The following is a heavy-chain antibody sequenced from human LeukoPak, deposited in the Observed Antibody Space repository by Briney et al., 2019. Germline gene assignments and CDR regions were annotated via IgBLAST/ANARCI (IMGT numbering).Heavy chain of an antibody. D-gene: IGHD6-19*01. CDR1: GFTFSTYA. V-gene: IGHV3-23*01. Sequence: GWALTLSCVASGFTFSTYAMTWLRQAAAKGLAGVPSLTNMDVVTYYTDSVKGRFIISRENSKNMLYLQMNSLRAEDTAVYYCARGSSGRGGYFDYWGQGTLVTVSS. J-gene: IGHJ4*02. CDR2: LTNMDVVT. CDR3: ARGSSGRGGYFDY.